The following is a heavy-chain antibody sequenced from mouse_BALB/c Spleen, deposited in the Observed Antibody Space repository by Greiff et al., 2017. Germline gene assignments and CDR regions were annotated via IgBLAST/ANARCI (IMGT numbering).Heavy chain of an antibody. D-gene: IGHD1-1*01. CDR1: GFTFSSFG. V-gene: IGHV5-17*02. CDR2: ISSGSSTI. CDR3: ARAGDYCGLDY. Sequence: EVQLVESGGGLVQPGGSRKLSCAASGFTFSSFGMHWVRQAPEKGLEWVAYISSGSSTIYYADTVKGRFTISRDNPKNTLFLQMTSLRSEDTAMYYCARAGDYCGLDYWGQGTTLTVSS. J-gene: IGHJ2*01.